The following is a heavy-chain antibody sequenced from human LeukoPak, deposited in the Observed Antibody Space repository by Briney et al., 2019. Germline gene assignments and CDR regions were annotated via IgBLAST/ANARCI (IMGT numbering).Heavy chain of an antibody. CDR2: IYHSGST. Sequence: PSETLSLTCTVSGYSVSSGYYWGWIRQPPGKGLEWIGSIYHSGSTYYNPSLKSRVTISVDTSKNQFSLKLSSVTAADTAVYYCARHYSSSWYELASTWFDPWGQGTLVTVSS. CDR1: GYSVSSGYY. CDR3: ARHYSSSWYELASTWFDP. V-gene: IGHV4-38-2*02. J-gene: IGHJ5*02. D-gene: IGHD6-13*01.